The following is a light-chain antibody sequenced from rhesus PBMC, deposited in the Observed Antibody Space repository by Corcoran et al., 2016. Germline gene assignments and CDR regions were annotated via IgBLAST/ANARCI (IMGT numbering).Light chain of an antibody. J-gene: IGKJ4*01. V-gene: IGKV1-21*01. CDR3: LQYNSAPLT. Sequence: DIQMTQSPSSLSASVGDRVTITCRASQGIGSWLAWYRQKPGKAPNLLIYKASRLHSGVPSRLSGSGAGTSCTLTITTLQPEDFARYYCLQYNSAPLTFGGRTKVEIK. CDR1: QGIGSW. CDR2: KAS.